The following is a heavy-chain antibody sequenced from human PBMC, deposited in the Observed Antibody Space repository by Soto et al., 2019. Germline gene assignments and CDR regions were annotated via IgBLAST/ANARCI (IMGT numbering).Heavy chain of an antibody. CDR2: ISAYNGNT. J-gene: IGHJ5*02. Sequence: ASVEVSCKASGYTFTSYGMSWVRQAPGRGLEWMGWISAYNGNTNYAQKLQGRVTMTTDTSTSTAYMELRSLRSDDTAVYYCARDRYCSSTSCYTPYNWFDPWGQGTLGTVSS. D-gene: IGHD2-2*02. CDR1: GYTFTSYG. CDR3: ARDRYCSSTSCYTPYNWFDP. V-gene: IGHV1-18*01.